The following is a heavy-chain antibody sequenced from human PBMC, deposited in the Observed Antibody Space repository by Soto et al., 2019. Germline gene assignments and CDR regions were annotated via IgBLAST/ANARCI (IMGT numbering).Heavy chain of an antibody. Sequence: SETLSLTCTVSGGSVSSGSYYWGWLRQPPGKGMEWIGYIYYSGSTNYNPSLKSRVTISVDTSKNQFSLKLSSVTAADTAVYYCARSEPYYYGSGSPPTSFDYWGQGTLVTVSS. CDR3: ARSEPYYYGSGSPPTSFDY. CDR1: GGSVSSGSYY. V-gene: IGHV4-61*01. CDR2: IYYSGST. J-gene: IGHJ4*02. D-gene: IGHD3-10*01.